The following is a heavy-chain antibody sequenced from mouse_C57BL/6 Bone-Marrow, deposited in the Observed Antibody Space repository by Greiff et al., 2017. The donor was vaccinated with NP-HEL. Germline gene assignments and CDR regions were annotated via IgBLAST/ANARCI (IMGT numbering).Heavy chain of an antibody. V-gene: IGHV5-16*01. D-gene: IGHD2-4*01. CDR3: AREGGLRRRTYAMDY. J-gene: IGHJ4*01. CDR2: INYDGSST. CDR1: GFTFSDYS. Sequence: EVMLVESEGGLVQPGSSMKLSCTASGFTFSDYSMAWFRRVPEKGLEWVANINYDGSSTYYLDSLKSRFIISRDNAKNILYLQMSSLKSEDTATYYCAREGGLRRRTYAMDYWGQGTSVTVSS.